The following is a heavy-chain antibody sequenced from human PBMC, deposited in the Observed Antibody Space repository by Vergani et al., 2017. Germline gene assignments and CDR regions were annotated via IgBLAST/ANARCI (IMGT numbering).Heavy chain of an antibody. D-gene: IGHD1-26*01. V-gene: IGHV4-4*07. CDR1: GCSISNYY. J-gene: IGHJ3*02. CDR3: ARGRGGSYRPGAFDI. CDR2: IYYSGST. Sequence: QVQLQESGPGLVKPSETLSLTCTVSGCSISNYYWSWIRQPAGKGLEWIGRIYYSGSTNYNPSLKSRVTISVDTSKNQFSLKLSSVTAADTAVYYCARGRGGSYRPGAFDIWGQGTMVTVSS.